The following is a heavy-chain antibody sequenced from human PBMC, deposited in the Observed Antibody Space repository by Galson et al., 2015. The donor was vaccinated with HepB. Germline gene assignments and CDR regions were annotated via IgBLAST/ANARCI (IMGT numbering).Heavy chain of an antibody. V-gene: IGHV6-1*01. Sequence: CAISGDSVSSHSAAWNWIRQSPSRGLEWLGRTYYRSKWYNDYAVSVKSRITINPDTSKNQFSLQLNSVTPEDTAVYYCARDEGKPDYYGMDVWGQGTTVTVSS. CDR2: TYYRSKWYN. CDR1: GDSVSSHSAA. J-gene: IGHJ6*02. CDR3: ARDEGKPDYYGMDV.